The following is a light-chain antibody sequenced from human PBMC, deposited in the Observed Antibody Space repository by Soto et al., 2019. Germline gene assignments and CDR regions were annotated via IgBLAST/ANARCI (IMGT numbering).Light chain of an antibody. CDR3: CSYAGSSTYV. V-gene: IGLV2-23*01. J-gene: IGLJ1*01. CDR2: EDT. Sequence: QSVLTQPASVSGSAGQSITISCTGTSSDVGNYNLVSWYLHHPGKAPKLLIDEDTKRPSGVSHRFSGSRSGNTASLTVSGLQAEDETDYYCCSYAGSSTYVFGTGTKLTVL. CDR1: SSDVGNYNL.